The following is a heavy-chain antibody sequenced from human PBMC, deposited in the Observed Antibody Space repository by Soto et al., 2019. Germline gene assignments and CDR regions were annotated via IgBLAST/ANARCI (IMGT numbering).Heavy chain of an antibody. Sequence: EVQLVESGGGLVQPGGSLRLSCAASGFTFSSYWMSWVRQAPGKGLEWVANIKQDGSEKYYVDSVKGRFTISRDNAKNSLYLQMNSLRAEDTAVYYCARENGYCSGGSCYQFDYWGQGTLVTVSS. CDR1: GFTFSSYW. J-gene: IGHJ4*02. CDR2: IKQDGSEK. D-gene: IGHD2-15*01. V-gene: IGHV3-7*01. CDR3: ARENGYCSGGSCYQFDY.